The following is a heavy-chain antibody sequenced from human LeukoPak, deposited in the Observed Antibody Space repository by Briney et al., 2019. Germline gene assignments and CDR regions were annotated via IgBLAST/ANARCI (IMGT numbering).Heavy chain of an antibody. CDR2: IGGGGIT. D-gene: IGHD2-21*01. J-gene: IGHJ3*02. CDR3: AKDFQGQIPDAFDI. V-gene: IGHV3-23*01. CDR1: GFTFSNHV. Sequence: PGGSLRLSCAASGFTFSNHVMNWVRQAPGEGLEWVSGIGGGGITFYPHSVRGRFTISRDNSKNTLYLQMNNLRAEDTALYYCAKDFQGQIPDAFDIWGQGTLVTVSS.